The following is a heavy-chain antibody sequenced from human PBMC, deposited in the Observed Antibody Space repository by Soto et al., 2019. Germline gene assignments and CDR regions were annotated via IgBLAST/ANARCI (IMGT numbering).Heavy chain of an antibody. Sequence: GGSLRLSCAASGFTFSSYSMSWVRQAPGKGLEWVSSISTGSSYIYYADSVKGRFTISRDNAKNSLYLQMNSLRAEGTAVYYCAKDRNFGVVIISVFDYWGQGTLVTVSS. CDR2: ISTGSSYI. CDR1: GFTFSSYS. CDR3: AKDRNFGVVIISVFDY. D-gene: IGHD3-3*01. J-gene: IGHJ4*02. V-gene: IGHV3-21*01.